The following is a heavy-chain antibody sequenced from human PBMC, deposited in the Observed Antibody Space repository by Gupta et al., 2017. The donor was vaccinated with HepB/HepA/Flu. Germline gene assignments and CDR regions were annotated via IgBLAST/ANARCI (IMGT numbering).Heavy chain of an antibody. Sequence: EVQLVESGGGLVQPGGSLRLSCEASGFIFSHYEMTWVRQAPGMGPEWIAYVTASGGVVYYADSVKGRFTVSKDNARNSLYLHMNSLRVEDTALYYCAREIPGCGGDCNDYWGQGTRVTVSS. V-gene: IGHV3-48*03. D-gene: IGHD2-21*02. J-gene: IGHJ4*02. CDR2: VTASGGVV. CDR1: GFIFSHYE. CDR3: AREIPGCGGDCNDY.